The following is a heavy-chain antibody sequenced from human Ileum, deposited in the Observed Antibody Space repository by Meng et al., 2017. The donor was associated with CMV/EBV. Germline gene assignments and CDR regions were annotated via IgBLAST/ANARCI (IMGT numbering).Heavy chain of an antibody. D-gene: IGHD3-3*01. CDR1: GFTFNSAW. CDR3: TPNFRSPTGR. CDR2: IKSRVDGGTI. Sequence: GESLKISCEGSGFTFNSAWMSWVRQTPGRGLEWVGRIKSRVDGGTIDYAAPVEGRFTISRDDSRNTLFLEMHSLKTGDTGVYFCTPNFRSPTGRWGQGALVTVSS. J-gene: IGHJ4*02. V-gene: IGHV3-15*01.